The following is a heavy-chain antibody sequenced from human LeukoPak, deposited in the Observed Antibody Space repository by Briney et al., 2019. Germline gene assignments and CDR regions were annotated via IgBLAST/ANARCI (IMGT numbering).Heavy chain of an antibody. CDR1: GYTFTSYD. Sequence: SVKVSCKASGYTFTSYDINWVRQATGQGLEWMGRIIPILGIANYAQKFQGRVTITADKSTSTAYMELSSLRSEDTAVYYCARDLRYSDYWGQGTLVTVSS. J-gene: IGHJ4*02. CDR2: IIPILGIA. D-gene: IGHD3-9*01. CDR3: ARDLRYSDY. V-gene: IGHV1-69*04.